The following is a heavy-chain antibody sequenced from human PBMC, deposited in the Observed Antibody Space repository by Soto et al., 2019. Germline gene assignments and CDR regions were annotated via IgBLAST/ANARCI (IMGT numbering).Heavy chain of an antibody. Sequence: QVQLVESGGGVVQPGRSLRLSCAASGFIFSSYGMHWVRQAPGKRLEWVAVISYDGSNKQYADSVEGRFTISRDNSKNXVXXQMNSLRAEDTAVYYCAKHPTGSIAPRGLTSAFDYWGQGTLVTVSS. CDR3: AKHPTGSIAPRGLTSAFDY. J-gene: IGHJ4*02. D-gene: IGHD6-6*01. V-gene: IGHV3-30*18. CDR1: GFIFSSYG. CDR2: ISYDGSNK.